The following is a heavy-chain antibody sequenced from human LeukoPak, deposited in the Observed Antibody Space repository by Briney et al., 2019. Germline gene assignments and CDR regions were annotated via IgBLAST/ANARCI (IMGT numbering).Heavy chain of an antibody. J-gene: IGHJ3*01. Sequence: PGRSLTPARPLAAPTSANFATSWVSHAQRNWREWFGFIRRPIYGGTTDYAASVKGRFTMSRDDSKNIAYLQMNSRKTEDTAMYYCTRYYPASFEVWGQGTLVTVSS. CDR3: TRYYPASFEV. CDR1: APTSANFA. CDR2: IRRPIYGGTT. D-gene: IGHD3-10*01. V-gene: IGHV3-49*04.